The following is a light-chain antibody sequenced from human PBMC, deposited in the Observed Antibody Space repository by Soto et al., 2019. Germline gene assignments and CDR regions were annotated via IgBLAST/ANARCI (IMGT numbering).Light chain of an antibody. CDR2: DAS. CDR1: QRISTW. Sequence: DAQMTQSPSTLSASVGDRLTITCRASQRISTWLAWYQQKPGKAPTLLISDASTLESGVPSRFRGSVSGTEFTLTISSLQPDDFATYYCHQYNTYPWTFGQGTKVEI. V-gene: IGKV1-5*01. CDR3: HQYNTYPWT. J-gene: IGKJ1*01.